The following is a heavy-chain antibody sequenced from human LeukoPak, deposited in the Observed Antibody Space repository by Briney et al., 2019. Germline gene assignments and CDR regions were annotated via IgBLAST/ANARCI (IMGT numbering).Heavy chain of an antibody. CDR3: AKDDASYYDSSGYYYPNWFDP. CDR2: ISGSGGST. J-gene: IGHJ5*02. D-gene: IGHD3-22*01. Sequence: GGSLRLSCAASGFTFSSYAMSWVRQAPGKGLEWVSAISGSGGSTYYADSVKGRFTISRDNSKNTLYLQMNSLRAEDTAVYYCAKDDASYYDSSGYYYPNWFDPWGQGTLVTVSS. CDR1: GFTFSSYA. V-gene: IGHV3-23*01.